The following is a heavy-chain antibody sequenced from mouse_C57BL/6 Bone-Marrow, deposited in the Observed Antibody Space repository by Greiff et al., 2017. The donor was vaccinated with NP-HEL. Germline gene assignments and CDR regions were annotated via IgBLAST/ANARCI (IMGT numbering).Heavy chain of an antibody. V-gene: IGHV1-56*01. CDR3: ARDGYYGRLFAY. Sequence: VQLQQSGAELAKPGASVKLSCKASGYTFTSYWMHWVKQRPGQGLEWIGEIFPGSGSTYYNEKFKGKATLTVDTSSSTAYMQLSSLTSEDSAVYFCARDGYYGRLFAYWGQGTLVTVSA. CDR2: IFPGSGST. D-gene: IGHD1-1*01. CDR1: GYTFTSYW. J-gene: IGHJ3*01.